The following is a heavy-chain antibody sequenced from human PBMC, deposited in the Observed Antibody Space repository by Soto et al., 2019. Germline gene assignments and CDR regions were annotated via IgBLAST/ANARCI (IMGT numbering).Heavy chain of an antibody. CDR1: GFTFSDYY. D-gene: IGHD3-22*01. CDR2: ISAGGSDI. Sequence: GGSLRLSCASSGFTFSDYYMSWIRQAPGKGLEWVAYISAGGSDIYYGDSVKGRFTVSRDNTKKSLYLQMSNLRADDTAIYYCASLPQGYYDRSGRLVDYWGHGTLVTVSS. V-gene: IGHV3-11*01. CDR3: ASLPQGYYDRSGRLVDY. J-gene: IGHJ4*01.